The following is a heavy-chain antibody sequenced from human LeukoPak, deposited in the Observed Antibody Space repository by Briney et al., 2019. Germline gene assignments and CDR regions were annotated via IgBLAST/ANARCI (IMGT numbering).Heavy chain of an antibody. J-gene: IGHJ4*02. V-gene: IGHV3-48*04. CDR1: GFSFSSYS. CDR2: ISSSSSTI. Sequence: GGSLRLSCAASGFSFSSYSMNWVRQAPGKGLERVSYISSSSSTIYYADSVKGRFTISRDNAKNSLYLQMNSLRAEDTAVYYCARHPAGTLVPFDYWGQGTLVTVSS. CDR3: ARHPAGTLVPFDY. D-gene: IGHD6-13*01.